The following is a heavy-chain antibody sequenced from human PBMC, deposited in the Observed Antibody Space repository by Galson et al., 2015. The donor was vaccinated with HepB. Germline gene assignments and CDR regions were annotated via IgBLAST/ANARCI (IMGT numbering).Heavy chain of an antibody. V-gene: IGHV1-46*03. D-gene: IGHD3-16*02. CDR2: INPSGGST. Sequence: SVKVSCKASGYTFTSYYMHWVRQAPGQGLEWMGIINPSGGSTSYAQKFQGRVTMTRDTSTSTVYMELSSLRSEDTAVYYRARGSRLGELSPPGAFDIWGQGTMVTVSS. CDR3: ARGSRLGELSPPGAFDI. J-gene: IGHJ3*02. CDR1: GYTFTSYY.